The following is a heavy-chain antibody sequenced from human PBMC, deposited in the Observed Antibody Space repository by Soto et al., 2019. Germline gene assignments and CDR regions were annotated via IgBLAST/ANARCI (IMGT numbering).Heavy chain of an antibody. CDR2: IYYSGST. Sequence: PSETLSLTCTVSGGSISSYYWSWIRQPPGKGLEWIGYIYYSGSTNYNPSLKSRVTISVDTSKNQFSLKLNSLTAADTAVYYCARHVVRGVTEYNWFDPWGRGTLVTVSS. V-gene: IGHV4-59*08. CDR3: ARHVVRGVTEYNWFDP. D-gene: IGHD3-10*01. CDR1: GGSISSYY. J-gene: IGHJ5*02.